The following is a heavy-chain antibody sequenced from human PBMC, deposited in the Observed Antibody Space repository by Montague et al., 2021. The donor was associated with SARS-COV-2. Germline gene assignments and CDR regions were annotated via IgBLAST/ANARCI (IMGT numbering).Heavy chain of an antibody. CDR2: IYHNGKT. Sequence: SETLSLTCNVSGDSITNTRYFWGWIRQPPGKALEWIGSIYHNGKTYYNPALERRALMSIDTSKNQFSLRLSSVIASDTAVHYCAAEVKYFFDNWGQGFLVSVSS. CDR3: AAEVKYFFDN. D-gene: IGHD3-22*01. CDR1: GDSITNTRYF. J-gene: IGHJ4*02. V-gene: IGHV4-39*01.